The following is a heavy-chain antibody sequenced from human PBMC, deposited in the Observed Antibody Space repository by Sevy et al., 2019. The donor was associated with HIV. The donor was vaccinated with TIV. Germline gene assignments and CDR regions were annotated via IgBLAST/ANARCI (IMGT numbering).Heavy chain of an antibody. Sequence: GGSLRLCCAASGFTFSSYWMSWVRQAPGKGLEWVANIKQDGSDKYYVDSVKGRFTIAIDNAKNSLYLQMNSLRVEYTAVYYCASPETKGFDPWGQGTLVTVSS. CDR1: GFTFSSYW. D-gene: IGHD2-8*01. J-gene: IGHJ5*02. V-gene: IGHV3-7*03. CDR3: ASPETKGFDP. CDR2: IKQDGSDK.